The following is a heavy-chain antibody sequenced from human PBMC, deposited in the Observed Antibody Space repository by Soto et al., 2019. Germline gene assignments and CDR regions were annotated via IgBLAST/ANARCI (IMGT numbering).Heavy chain of an antibody. CDR1: GFTFSSYG. CDR3: AKDAALRYFDWLALKENYFDY. V-gene: IGHV3-30*18. CDR2: ISYDGSNK. D-gene: IGHD3-9*01. Sequence: HPGGSLRLSCAASGFTFSSYGMHWVRQAPGKGLEWVAVISYDGSNKYYADSVKGRFTISRDNSKNTLYLQMNSLRAEDTAVYYCAKDAALRYFDWLALKENYFDYWGQGTLVTVSS. J-gene: IGHJ4*02.